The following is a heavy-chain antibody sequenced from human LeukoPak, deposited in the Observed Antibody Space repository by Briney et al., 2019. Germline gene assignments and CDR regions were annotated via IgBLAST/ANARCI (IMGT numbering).Heavy chain of an antibody. CDR3: ARQGGYHFPNAFDI. V-gene: IGHV3-48*01. CDR1: GFTFSTYS. Sequence: AGSLRLSCAASGFTFSTYSMNWVRQAPGKGLEWISYISSSSTTIYYADSVKGRFSISRDNDKKSMYLQMNSLRADDTAVYYCARQGGYHFPNAFDIWGQGTLVTVSS. CDR2: ISSSSTTI. D-gene: IGHD5-12*01. J-gene: IGHJ3*02.